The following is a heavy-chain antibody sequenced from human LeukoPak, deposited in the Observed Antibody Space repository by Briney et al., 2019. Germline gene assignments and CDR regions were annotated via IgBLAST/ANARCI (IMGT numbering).Heavy chain of an antibody. CDR2: IKQDGSEK. J-gene: IGHJ4*02. V-gene: IGHV3-7*01. CDR3: ARDKIVGATHFDY. D-gene: IGHD1-26*01. Sequence: GGSPRLSCAASGFTFSSYWMSWVRQAPGKGLEWVANIKQDGSEKYYVDSVKGRFTISRDNAKNSVYLQMNSLRAEDTAVYYCARDKIVGATHFDYWGRGTLVTVSS. CDR1: GFTFSSYW.